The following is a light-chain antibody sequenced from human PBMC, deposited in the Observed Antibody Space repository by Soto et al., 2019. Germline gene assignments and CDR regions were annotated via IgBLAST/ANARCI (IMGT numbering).Light chain of an antibody. V-gene: IGKV3-11*01. Sequence: EIVLTQSPATLSLSRGERATLSCRASQNVGSYLAWYQQKPGQAPRLLIYDASNRATGIPARFSGSGSGTDFTLTITSLEPEDFAVYYCQQRGNWPLTFGGGTKLEIK. CDR3: QQRGNWPLT. CDR1: QNVGSY. CDR2: DAS. J-gene: IGKJ4*01.